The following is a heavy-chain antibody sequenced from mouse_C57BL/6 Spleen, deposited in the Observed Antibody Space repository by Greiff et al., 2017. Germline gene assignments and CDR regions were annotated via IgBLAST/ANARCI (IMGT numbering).Heavy chain of an antibody. J-gene: IGHJ3*01. D-gene: IGHD1-1*01. CDR2: IYWDDDK. CDR3: ARNYGRGLPFAY. V-gene: IGHV8-12*01. CDR1: GFSLSTSGMG. Sequence: QVTLKESGPGILQSSQTLSLSCSFSGFSLSTSGMGVSWIRQPSGKGLEWLAHIYWDDDKRYNPSLKSRLTITKETSRNQVFLKITSVDTADTATYYCARNYGRGLPFAYWGQGTLVTVSA.